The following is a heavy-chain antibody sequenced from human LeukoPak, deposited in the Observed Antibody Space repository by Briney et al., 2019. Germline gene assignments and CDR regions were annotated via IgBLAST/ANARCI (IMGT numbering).Heavy chain of an antibody. CDR2: ISYDGSNK. Sequence: GGSLRLSCAASGFTFSSYAMHWVRQAPGKGLEWVAVISYDGSNKYYADSVKGRFTISRDNSKNTLYLQMNSLRAEDTAVYYCARDTLSGSYSFQHWGQGTLVTVSS. J-gene: IGHJ1*01. CDR1: GFTFSSYA. CDR3: ARDTLSGSYSFQH. V-gene: IGHV3-30-3*01. D-gene: IGHD1-26*01.